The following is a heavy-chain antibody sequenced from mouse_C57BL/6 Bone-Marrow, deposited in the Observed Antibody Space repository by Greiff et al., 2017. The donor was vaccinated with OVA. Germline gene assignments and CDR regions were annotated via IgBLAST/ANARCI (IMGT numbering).Heavy chain of an antibody. V-gene: IGHV7-1*01. CDR3: ARDKGGRYFDV. CDR2: SRNKANDYTT. D-gene: IGHD1-1*02. Sequence: EVKLVESGGGLVQSGRSLRLSCATSGFTFSDFYMEWVRQAPGKGLEWIAASRNKANDYTTEYSASVKGRFIVSRDTSQSILYLQMNALRAEDTAIYYCARDKGGRYFDVWGTGTTVTVSS. CDR1: GFTFSDFY. J-gene: IGHJ1*03.